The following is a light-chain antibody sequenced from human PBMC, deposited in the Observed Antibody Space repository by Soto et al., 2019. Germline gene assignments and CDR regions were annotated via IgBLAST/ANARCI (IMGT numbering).Light chain of an antibody. J-gene: IGKJ1*01. CDR1: QRIGTN. Sequence: EIVMTQTPTTLAVSPGERAALSCRTSQRIGTNLAWYQPKPGQAPRLGIYGAYTRATGIPDRFSGIESETEFSLTISSLQSEDFAFYYCHQYNNWPPWTFSQGTKVDIK. CDR2: GAY. CDR3: HQYNNWPPWT. V-gene: IGKV3-15*01.